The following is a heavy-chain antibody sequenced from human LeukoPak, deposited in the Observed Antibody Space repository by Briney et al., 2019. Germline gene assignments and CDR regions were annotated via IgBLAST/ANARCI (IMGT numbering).Heavy chain of an antibody. D-gene: IGHD5-18*01. V-gene: IGHV1-3*01. CDR1: GYTFTSYA. CDR3: ARDGGGYSYVQYFDR. J-gene: IGHJ4*02. CDR2: INAGNGNT. Sequence: ASVKVSCKASGYTFTSYAMHWVRQAPGQRLEWMGWINAGNGNTKYSQKFQGRVTITRDTSASTAYMELSSLRSEDTAVYYCARDGGGYSYVQYFDRWGQGTLVTVSS.